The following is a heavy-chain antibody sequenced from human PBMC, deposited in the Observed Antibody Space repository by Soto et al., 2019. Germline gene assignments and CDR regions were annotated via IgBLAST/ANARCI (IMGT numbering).Heavy chain of an antibody. D-gene: IGHD3-10*01. CDR2: INPNSGGT. CDR3: ARGYYGSGSLTNYYGMDV. J-gene: IGHJ6*02. V-gene: IGHV1-2*04. Sequence: ASVKVSCTASGYTFTCYYMHWVRQAPGQGLEWMGWINPNSGGTNYAQKFQGWVTMTRDTSISTAYMELSRLRSDDTAVYYCARGYYGSGSLTNYYGMDVWGQGTTVTVSS. CDR1: GYTFTCYY.